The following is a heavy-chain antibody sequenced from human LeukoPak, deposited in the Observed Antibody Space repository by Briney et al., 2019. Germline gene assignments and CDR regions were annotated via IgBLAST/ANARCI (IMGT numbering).Heavy chain of an antibody. CDR3: AKDGDSKLHGYYFDY. V-gene: IGHV3-23*01. Sequence: GGSLRLSCAASGFTFSSYWMSWVRRAPGKGLEWVSGISASGGSAFYTDSVKGRFIIHRENSANTVYLQMDSLRVDDTAVYYCAKDGDSKLHGYYFDYWGQGTLVTVSS. CDR1: GFTFSSYW. D-gene: IGHD2-2*03. CDR2: ISASGGSA. J-gene: IGHJ4*02.